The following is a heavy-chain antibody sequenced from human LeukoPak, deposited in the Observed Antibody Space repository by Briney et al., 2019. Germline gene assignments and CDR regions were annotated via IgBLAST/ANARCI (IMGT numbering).Heavy chain of an antibody. CDR2: ISGSGGST. CDR3: AKPWGLENCGGDCYAFDV. D-gene: IGHD2-21*02. Sequence: GGSLRLSCAASGLTFSSYAMSWVRQAPGKGLEWVSAISGSGGSTYYADSVKGRFTITRHNSKNTLHLQMNSLRAEDTAVYYCAKPWGLENCGGDCYAFDVWGQGTMVTVSS. CDR1: GLTFSSYA. V-gene: IGHV3-23*01. J-gene: IGHJ3*01.